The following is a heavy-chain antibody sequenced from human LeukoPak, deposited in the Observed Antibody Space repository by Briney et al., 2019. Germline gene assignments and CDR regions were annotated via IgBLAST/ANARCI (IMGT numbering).Heavy chain of an antibody. V-gene: IGHV4-61*01. J-gene: IGHJ3*02. CDR1: GGSVSSGSYY. D-gene: IGHD6-19*01. Sequence: ETLSLTCTVSGGSVSSGSYYWSWIRQPPGKGLEWIGYIYYSVSTNYNPSLKSRVTISVDTSKNQFSLKLSSVTAADTAVYYCARDSPATGYSSGWYEDDAFDIWARGPWSPSLQ. CDR3: ARDSPATGYSSGWYEDDAFDI. CDR2: IYYSVST.